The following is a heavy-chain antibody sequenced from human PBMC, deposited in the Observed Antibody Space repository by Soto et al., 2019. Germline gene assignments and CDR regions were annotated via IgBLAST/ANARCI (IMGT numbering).Heavy chain of an antibody. V-gene: IGHV3-7*01. J-gene: IGHJ6*02. CDR3: VRDWSTFWGMDV. CDR1: GFTFSSYA. Sequence: QTGGSLRLSCAASGFTFSSYAMSWVRQAPGKGLEWVANIKQDGSEKYYVDSVKGRFAISRDNAKDSLFLQMNNLRAEDTAVYYCVRDWSTFWGMDVWGQGTTVTVSS. CDR2: IKQDGSEK.